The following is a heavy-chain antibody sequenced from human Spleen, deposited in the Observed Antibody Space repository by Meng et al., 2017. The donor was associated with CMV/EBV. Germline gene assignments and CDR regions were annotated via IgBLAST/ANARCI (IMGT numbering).Heavy chain of an antibody. CDR2: ISSTGGT. V-gene: IGHV4-39*07. Sequence: SETLSLTCNVSGDSINTNSYSWDWIRQPPGKALEWIGTISSTGGTYYNSSLESRVTISIDTSRNQFSLKLTSVTDADTAVYYCARHPTYDCSSCRGGFDPWGQGTLVTVSS. CDR3: ARHPTYDCSSCRGGFDP. CDR1: GDSINTNSYS. J-gene: IGHJ5*02. D-gene: IGHD2-2*01.